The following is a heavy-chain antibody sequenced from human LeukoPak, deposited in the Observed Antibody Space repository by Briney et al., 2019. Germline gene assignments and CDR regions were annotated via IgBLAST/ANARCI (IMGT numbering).Heavy chain of an antibody. CDR2: ISSTSTSI. Sequence: GGSLRLSCAASGFIFSTYTINWVRQAPGKGLEWVSSISSTSTSIYYADSLEGRFTISRDNAKNTLYLQMNSLRAEDTAVYYCACTIFGVILWGQGTLVTVSS. CDR3: ACTIFGVIL. V-gene: IGHV3-21*06. J-gene: IGHJ4*02. D-gene: IGHD3-3*01. CDR1: GFIFSTYT.